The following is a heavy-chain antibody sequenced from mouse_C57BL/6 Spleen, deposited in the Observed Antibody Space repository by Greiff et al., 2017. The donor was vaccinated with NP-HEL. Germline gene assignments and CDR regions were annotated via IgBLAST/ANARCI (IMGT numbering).Heavy chain of an antibody. CDR3: ARYYDYDYWYFDV. D-gene: IGHD2-4*01. CDR2: INPNNGGT. Sequence: EVQLQQSGPELVKPGASVKISCKASGDTFTDYYMNWVKQSHGKSLEWIGDINPNNGGTRYNQKFKGKATLTVDKSSSTAYMELRSLTSEDSAAYYCARYYDYDYWYFDVWGTGTTVTVSS. CDR1: GDTFTDYY. V-gene: IGHV1-26*01. J-gene: IGHJ1*03.